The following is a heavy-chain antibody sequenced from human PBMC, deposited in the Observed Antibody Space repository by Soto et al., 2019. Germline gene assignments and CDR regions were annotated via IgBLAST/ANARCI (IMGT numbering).Heavy chain of an antibody. CDR3: ATGSFTSTGGRIGYHYNAMDV. Sequence: GASVKVSCKSSGGTFSSHSINWVRQAPGQGLEWTGGIIPIFGPANFAKKFQGRVTITADESTTTAYMELSSLTSEDTAVYYCATGSFTSTGGRIGYHYNAMDVWGQGTTVTVSS. CDR2: IIPIFGPA. J-gene: IGHJ6*02. V-gene: IGHV1-69*13. D-gene: IGHD1-1*01. CDR1: GGTFSSHS.